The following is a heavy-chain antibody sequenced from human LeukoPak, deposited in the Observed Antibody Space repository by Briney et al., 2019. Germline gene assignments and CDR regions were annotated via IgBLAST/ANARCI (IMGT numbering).Heavy chain of an antibody. CDR1: GYTFTSYG. Sequence: ASVTVSCKASGYTFTSYGISWVRQAPGQGLEWMGWISAYNGNTNYAQRLQGRVTMTTDTSTSTAYMELRSLRSDDTAVYYCARDLQLERQDYWGQGTLVTVSS. CDR2: ISAYNGNT. D-gene: IGHD1-1*01. J-gene: IGHJ4*02. CDR3: ARDLQLERQDY. V-gene: IGHV1-18*01.